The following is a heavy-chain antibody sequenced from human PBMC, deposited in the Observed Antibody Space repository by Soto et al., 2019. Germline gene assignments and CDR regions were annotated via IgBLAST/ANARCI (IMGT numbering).Heavy chain of an antibody. CDR2: IYYSGST. V-gene: IGHV4-31*03. CDR1: GGSISSGGYY. Sequence: QVQLQESGPGLVKPSQTLSLTCTVSGGSISSGGYYWSWIRQHPGKGLEWIGYIYYSGSTYYNPSLKSRVTISVDMSKNQFSLKLSSVTAADTAVYYCARRDHYGDYWYFDLWGRGTLVTVSS. CDR3: ARRDHYGDYWYFDL. J-gene: IGHJ2*01. D-gene: IGHD4-17*01.